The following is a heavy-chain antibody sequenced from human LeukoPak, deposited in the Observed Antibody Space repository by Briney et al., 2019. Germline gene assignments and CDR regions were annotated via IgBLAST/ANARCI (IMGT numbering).Heavy chain of an antibody. V-gene: IGHV4-59*01. CDR2: IYYSGST. Sequence: SETLFHACTVSGDSISSYYWSWIRQPPGKGLEWIGYIYYSGSTNYNPSLKSRVTISVDTSKNQFSLKLSSVTAADTAVYYCAREGSGSYYQCQYWGQGTLVTVSS. J-gene: IGHJ4*02. CDR1: GDSISSYY. CDR3: AREGSGSYYQCQY. D-gene: IGHD3-10*01.